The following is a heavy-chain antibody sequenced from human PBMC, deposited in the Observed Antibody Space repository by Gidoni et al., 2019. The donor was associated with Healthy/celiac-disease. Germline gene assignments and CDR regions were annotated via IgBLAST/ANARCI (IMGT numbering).Heavy chain of an antibody. CDR2: IDWDDDK. Sequence: QVTLRESGPALVKPTQTLTLTCTFSGFSISTSGMCVSWIRQPPGKALEWLARIDWDDDKYYSTSLKTRLTISKDTSKNQVVLTMTNMDPVDTATYYCARDYYYRSGCDAFDIWGQGTMVTVSS. D-gene: IGHD3-22*01. CDR3: ARDYYYRSGCDAFDI. CDR1: GFSISTSGMC. V-gene: IGHV2-70*15. J-gene: IGHJ3*02.